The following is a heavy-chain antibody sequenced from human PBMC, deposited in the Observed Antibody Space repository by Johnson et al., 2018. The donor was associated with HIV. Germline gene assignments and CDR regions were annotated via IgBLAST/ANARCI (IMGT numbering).Heavy chain of an antibody. V-gene: IGHV3-66*01. CDR3: ARAYTYGAFDI. Sequence: VQLLEPVGGLVQPVRSLPLSSPSSGFTFSSHGMHCVRQAPATRLAWVAVIYSGDTTYHAGSVKGRFTISRDNSKNTLYLQMNSLRVDDTAIYYCARAYTYGAFDIWGQGTMVTISS. CDR1: GFTFSSHG. CDR2: IYSGDTT. J-gene: IGHJ3*02. D-gene: IGHD5-18*01.